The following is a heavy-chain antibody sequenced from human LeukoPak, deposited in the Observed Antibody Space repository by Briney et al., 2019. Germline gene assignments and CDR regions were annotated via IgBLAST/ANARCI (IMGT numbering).Heavy chain of an antibody. Sequence: SETLSLTCTVSGYSISSGYYWGWIRQPPGKGLEWIGRIYTSVSTNYNPSLKSRVTISVDTSKTQFSLKLSSVTAADTAVYYCARGRRIAAADYYMDVWGKGTTVTISS. V-gene: IGHV4-38-2*02. CDR2: IYTSVST. CDR3: ARGRRIAAADYYMDV. CDR1: GYSISSGYY. D-gene: IGHD6-13*01. J-gene: IGHJ6*03.